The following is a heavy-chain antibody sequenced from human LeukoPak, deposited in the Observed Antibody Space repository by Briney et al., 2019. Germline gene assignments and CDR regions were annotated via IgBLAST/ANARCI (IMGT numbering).Heavy chain of an antibody. D-gene: IGHD2-21*01. J-gene: IGHJ1*01. V-gene: IGHV1-18*01. CDR3: ARGSAPSILSS. CDR1: GYTFTTYG. CDR2: INVFHGDT. Sequence: ASVKVSCKASGYTFTTYGLSWVRQAPGQGLEWMGWINVFHGDTHYAQKFQGRVTMTTDTSTSTAYMEVRSLRYDDTAVFYCARGSAPSILSSWGQGTLVTVSS.